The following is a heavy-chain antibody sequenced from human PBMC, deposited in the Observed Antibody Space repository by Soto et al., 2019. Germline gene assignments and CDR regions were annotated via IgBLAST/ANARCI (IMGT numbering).Heavy chain of an antibody. CDR2: ISGSGDST. CDR1: GFMFSSYA. CDR3: AKGDMRSFGGVANY. V-gene: IGHV3-23*01. D-gene: IGHD3-16*01. J-gene: IGHJ4*02. Sequence: GGSLRLSCAASGFMFSSYAMIWVRQAPGKGLEWVSGISGSGDSTYYAGSVKGRFTISRDNSKNTLYVQMNSLRAEDTAVYFCAKGDMRSFGGVANYWGQGTLVTVSS.